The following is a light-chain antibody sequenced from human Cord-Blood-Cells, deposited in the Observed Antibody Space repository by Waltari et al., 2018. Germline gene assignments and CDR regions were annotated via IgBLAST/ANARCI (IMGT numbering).Light chain of an antibody. CDR1: KLGDKY. CDR2: QDS. J-gene: IGLJ2*01. CDR3: QAWDSSTAI. Sequence: SYELTQPPSVSVSPGQTASITCSGDKLGDKYACWYQQKPGQPPVLVIYQDSKRPSGIPERFSGSNSGNTDTLTISGTQAMDEADYYCQAWDSSTAIFGGGTKLTVL. V-gene: IGLV3-1*01.